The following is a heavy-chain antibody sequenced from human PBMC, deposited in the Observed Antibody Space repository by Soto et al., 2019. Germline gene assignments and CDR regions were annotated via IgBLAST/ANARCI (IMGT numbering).Heavy chain of an antibody. CDR3: ASSGYSFDY. Sequence: GGSLRLSCGASGFIFSNYAMTWVRQVPGKGLEWVSSLSGNGGSTYYADSVKGRFTISRDNSKNTLYLQMNSLRAEDTAVYYCASSGYSFDYWGQGTLVTVSS. J-gene: IGHJ4*02. D-gene: IGHD3-22*01. V-gene: IGHV3-23*01. CDR2: LSGNGGST. CDR1: GFIFSNYA.